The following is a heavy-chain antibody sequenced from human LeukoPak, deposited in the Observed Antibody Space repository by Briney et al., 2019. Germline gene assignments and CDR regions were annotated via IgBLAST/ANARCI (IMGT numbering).Heavy chain of an antibody. CDR2: IYYSGIT. J-gene: IGHJ5*02. CDR3: ARARRKNWFDP. Sequence: SETLSLTCTVSSGSISRSSYYWGWIRQPPGKGLEWIGNIYYSGITYYNPSLKSRVTISVDTSKNQFSLRLRSVTAADTAVYYCARARRKNWFDPWGQGTLVTVSS. V-gene: IGHV4-39*07. CDR1: SGSISRSSYY.